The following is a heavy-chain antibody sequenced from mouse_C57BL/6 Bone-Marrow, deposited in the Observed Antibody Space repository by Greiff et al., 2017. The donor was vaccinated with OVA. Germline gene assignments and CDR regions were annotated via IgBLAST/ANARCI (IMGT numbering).Heavy chain of an antibody. Sequence: QVQLQQSGPELVKPGASVKISCKASGYSFTSYYIHWVKQRPGQGLEWIGWIYPGSGNTKYNEKFKGKATLTADTSSSTAYMQLSSLTSEDSAVYYCARHYGSSYKDYFDYWGQGTTLTVSS. V-gene: IGHV1-66*01. CDR1: GYSFTSYY. D-gene: IGHD1-1*01. CDR3: ARHYGSSYKDYFDY. CDR2: IYPGSGNT. J-gene: IGHJ2*01.